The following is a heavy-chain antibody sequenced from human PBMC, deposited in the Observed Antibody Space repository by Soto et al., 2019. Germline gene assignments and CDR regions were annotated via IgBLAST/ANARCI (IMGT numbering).Heavy chain of an antibody. J-gene: IGHJ5*02. CDR3: ARGKSGSQGWFDP. V-gene: IGHV3-33*01. Sequence: GGSLRLSCAASGFTFSSYGMHWVRQAPGKGLEWVAVIWYDGSNKYYADSVKGRFTISRDNSKNTLYLQMNSLRAEDTAVYYSARGKSGSQGWFDPWGQGTLVTVSS. CDR1: GFTFSSYG. D-gene: IGHD5-12*01. CDR2: IWYDGSNK.